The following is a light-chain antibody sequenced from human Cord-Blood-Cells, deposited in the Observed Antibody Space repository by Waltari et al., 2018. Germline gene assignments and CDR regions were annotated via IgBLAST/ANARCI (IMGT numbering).Light chain of an antibody. CDR3: SSYTSSSTYV. V-gene: IGLV2-14*01. J-gene: IGLJ1*01. CDR1: SSDVGCYNY. CDR2: DVS. Sequence: SALPQPASVSGSPGQSIPISCTGTSSDVGCYNYVPWYQQHPGKAPKLMIYDVSNRPSGVSNRFSGSKSGNTASLTISGLQAEDEADYYCSSYTSSSTYVFGTGTKVTVL.